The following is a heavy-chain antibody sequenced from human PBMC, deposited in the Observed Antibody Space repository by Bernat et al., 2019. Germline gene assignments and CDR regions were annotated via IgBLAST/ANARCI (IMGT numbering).Heavy chain of an antibody. CDR3: AKDNYGDYQPLDY. D-gene: IGHD4-17*01. Sequence: QVQLVESGGGVVQPGRSLRLSCAASGVTFSSYGMHRVRQDPGKGLEWVAVISYDGSNKYYADSGKCRFTIARDNSKNTLYLQMNSLRAEDTAVDYCAKDNYGDYQPLDYWGQGTLVTVSS. CDR2: ISYDGSNK. J-gene: IGHJ4*02. CDR1: GVTFSSYG. V-gene: IGHV3-30*18.